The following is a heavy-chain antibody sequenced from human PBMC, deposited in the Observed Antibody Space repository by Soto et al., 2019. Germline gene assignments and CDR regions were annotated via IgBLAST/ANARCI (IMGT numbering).Heavy chain of an antibody. CDR3: ARDAWNYDILTGYPYYFDY. J-gene: IGHJ4*02. D-gene: IGHD3-9*01. CDR1: GFTFSSYS. V-gene: IGHV3-21*01. Sequence: GGSLRLSCAASGFTFSSYSMNWVRQAPGKGLEWVSSISSSSSYIYYADLVKGRFTISRDNAKNSLYLQMNSLRAEDTAVYYCARDAWNYDILTGYPYYFDYWGQGTLVTVSS. CDR2: ISSSSSYI.